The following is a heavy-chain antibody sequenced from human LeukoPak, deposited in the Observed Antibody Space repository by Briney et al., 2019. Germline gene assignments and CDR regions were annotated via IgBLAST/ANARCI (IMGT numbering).Heavy chain of an antibody. V-gene: IGHV4-34*01. CDR2: INHSGGT. CDR3: AKGRGSSGWVRRFDP. J-gene: IGHJ5*02. D-gene: IGHD6-19*01. Sequence: SETLSLTCAVYGGSFSGYYWSWIRQPPGKGLEWIGEINHSGGTNYNPSPKSRVTISVDTSKNQFSLKLSSVTAADTAVYYCAKGRGSSGWVRRFDPWGQGTLVTVSS. CDR1: GGSFSGYY.